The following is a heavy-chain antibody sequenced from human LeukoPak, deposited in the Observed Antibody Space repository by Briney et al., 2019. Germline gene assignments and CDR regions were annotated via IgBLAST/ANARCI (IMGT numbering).Heavy chain of an antibody. CDR3: ARAYYYDSSNIDF. J-gene: IGHJ4*02. D-gene: IGHD3-22*01. V-gene: IGHV1-18*01. CDR2: IITSNGNS. Sequence: ASVKVSCKASGYTFTSYSIAWVRRAPGQGLEWMGWIITSNGNSSYAERLQGRVAMTTDTSTSTVYLELRSLRADDTAVYYCARAYYYDSSNIDFWGQGTLVTVSS. CDR1: GYTFTSYS.